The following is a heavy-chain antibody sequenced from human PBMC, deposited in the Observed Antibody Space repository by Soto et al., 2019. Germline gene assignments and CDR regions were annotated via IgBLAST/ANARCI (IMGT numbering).Heavy chain of an antibody. CDR2: IYYSGST. V-gene: IGHV4-39*01. CDR1: GGSISSSSYY. Sequence: PSETLSLTCTVSGGSISSSSYYWGWIRQPPGKGLEWIGSIYYSGSTYYNPSLKSRVTISVDTSKNQFSLKLSSVTAADTAVYYCARLATGYSGDYFDYWGQGTPVTVSA. J-gene: IGHJ4*02. D-gene: IGHD3-9*01. CDR3: ARLATGYSGDYFDY.